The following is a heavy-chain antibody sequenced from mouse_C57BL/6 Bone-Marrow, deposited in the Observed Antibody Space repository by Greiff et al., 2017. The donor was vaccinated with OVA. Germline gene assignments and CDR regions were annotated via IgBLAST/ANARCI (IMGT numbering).Heavy chain of an antibody. CDR1: GYTFTDYE. Sequence: VKLQESGAELVRPGASVTLSCKASGYTFTDYEMHWVKQTPVHGLEWIGAIDPETGGTAYNQKFKGKAILTADKSSSTAYMELRSLTSEDSAVYYCVSDSSGYDAMDYWGQGTSVTVSS. CDR2: IDPETGGT. J-gene: IGHJ4*01. CDR3: VSDSSGYDAMDY. D-gene: IGHD3-2*02. V-gene: IGHV1-15*01.